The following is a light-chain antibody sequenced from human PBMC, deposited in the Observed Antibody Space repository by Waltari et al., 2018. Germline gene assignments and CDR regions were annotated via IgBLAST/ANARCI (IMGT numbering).Light chain of an antibody. CDR2: RAS. J-gene: IGKJ2*03. CDR1: QSITDS. CDR3: QQYNRYTPNS. Sequence: DIQLTQSPSTLSASIGDRVTITCRASQSITDSLAWYQQKPGKAPKLWIYRASDLEEGVPPSFSGRGSGTEFTLTITHLQPDDSASYYCQQYNRYTPNSFGQGTKLEI. V-gene: IGKV1-5*03.